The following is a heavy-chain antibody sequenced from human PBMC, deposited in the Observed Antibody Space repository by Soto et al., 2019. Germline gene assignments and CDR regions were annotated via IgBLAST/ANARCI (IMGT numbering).Heavy chain of an antibody. V-gene: IGHV5-51*01. CDR2: IYPSDSDT. CDR3: ARGGVSTRTFDY. CDR1: GYNFAGYW. J-gene: IGHJ4*01. D-gene: IGHD3-3*01. Sequence: PGESLKTSCKGSGYNFAGYWIAWVRQMPGKGLELMGIIYPSDSDTRYRPSFQGQVTISADKSISSAYLQWSSLRASDTAMYYCARGGVSTRTFDYWGHGTPVTVSS.